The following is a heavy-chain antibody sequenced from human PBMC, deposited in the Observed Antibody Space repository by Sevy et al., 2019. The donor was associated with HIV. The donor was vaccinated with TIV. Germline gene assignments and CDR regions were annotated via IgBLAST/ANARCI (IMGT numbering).Heavy chain of an antibody. CDR3: HAACKGS. V-gene: IGHV3-74*01. CDR2: ISDDATGT. D-gene: IGHD2-2*01. Sequence: GGSLRLSCAASGFSFNKYWMHWVRQAPGKGLEGVSHISDDATGTNYADSVKGRLTISRDNAKNTLYLQRNSLRADDTALYYCHAACKGSWGQGTLVTVSS. J-gene: IGHJ5*02. CDR1: GFSFNKYW.